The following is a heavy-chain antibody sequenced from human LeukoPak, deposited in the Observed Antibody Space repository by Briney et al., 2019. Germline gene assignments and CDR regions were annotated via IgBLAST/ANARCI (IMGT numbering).Heavy chain of an antibody. V-gene: IGHV3-7*04. D-gene: IGHD4-17*01. CDR2: IKEDGSVK. Sequence: PGGSLRLSCAASGRSFSTYWMTWVRQAPGKGLEWVANIKEDGSVKFYVYSLKGRFTISRDNAKNSLYLQMNSLRAEDTGVYYCAGGGDDYEYWGPGTLVTVSS. CDR3: AGGGDDYEY. CDR1: GRSFSTYW. J-gene: IGHJ4*02.